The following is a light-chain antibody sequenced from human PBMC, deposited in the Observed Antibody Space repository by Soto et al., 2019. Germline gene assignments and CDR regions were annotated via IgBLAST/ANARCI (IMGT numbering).Light chain of an antibody. CDR3: MQATDLPWT. Sequence: DIVVTQTPLSSPVTVGQPASISCRSSQSLLHNNGKTYLNWFQQRPGQPPRLLIYEVSDRFSGVPDRFSGSGTGTDFTLTISRVQPEDVGVYYCMQATDLPWTFGQGTKGDFK. J-gene: IGKJ1*01. V-gene: IGKV2-24*01. CDR1: QSLLHNNGKTY. CDR2: EVS.